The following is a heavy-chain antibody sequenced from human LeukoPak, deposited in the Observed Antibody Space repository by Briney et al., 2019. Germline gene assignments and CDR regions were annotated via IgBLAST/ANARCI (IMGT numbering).Heavy chain of an antibody. CDR2: INHSGST. Sequence: PSETLSLTCAVYGGSFSGYYWSWIRQPPGKGLEWIGEINHSGSTNYNPSLKSRVTISVDTSKNQFSLKLRSVTAADTAVYYCAREGYSYVGYWGQGTLVTVSS. D-gene: IGHD5-18*01. CDR1: GGSFSGYY. CDR3: AREGYSYVGY. J-gene: IGHJ4*02. V-gene: IGHV4-34*01.